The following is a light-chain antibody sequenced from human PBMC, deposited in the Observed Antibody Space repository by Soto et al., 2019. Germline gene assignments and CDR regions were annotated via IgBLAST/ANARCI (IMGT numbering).Light chain of an antibody. J-gene: IGKJ3*01. CDR1: QSISSY. V-gene: IGKV1-39*01. CDR3: QQSYSTPRLT. CDR2: AAS. Sequence: IQMTQSPSSLSASVGYRVTITCRASQSISSYLNWYQQKPGKAPKLLIYAASSLQSGVPSRFSGSGSGTDFTLTISSLQPEDFATYYCQQSYSTPRLTFGPGTKVDIK.